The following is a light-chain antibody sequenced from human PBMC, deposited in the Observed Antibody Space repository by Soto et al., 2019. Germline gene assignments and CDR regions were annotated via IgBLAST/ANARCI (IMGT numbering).Light chain of an antibody. CDR3: SSYAGSNNLV. CDR2: EVS. CDR1: SSDVCGYNY. Sequence: QSVLTQPPSASGSPGQSVTISCTGTSSDVCGYNYVSWYQQHPGKAPKLMIYEVSKRPSGVPDRFSGSKSGNTASLTVSGLQAEDEADYYCSSYAGSNNLVFGGGIKLTVL. J-gene: IGLJ2*01. V-gene: IGLV2-8*01.